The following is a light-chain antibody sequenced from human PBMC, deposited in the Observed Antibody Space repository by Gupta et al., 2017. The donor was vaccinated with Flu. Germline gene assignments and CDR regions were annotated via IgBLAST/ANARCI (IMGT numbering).Light chain of an antibody. CDR1: QSLSSW. CDR3: QQYDSYSLT. V-gene: IGKV1-5*03. CDR2: KAS. Sequence: GDRDTITCRASQSLSSWLAWYQQKPGKAPNLLIYKASNLESGVPSRFSGSGSGTEFTLTISSLQPDDFATYYCQQYDSYSLTFGGGTKVEI. J-gene: IGKJ4*01.